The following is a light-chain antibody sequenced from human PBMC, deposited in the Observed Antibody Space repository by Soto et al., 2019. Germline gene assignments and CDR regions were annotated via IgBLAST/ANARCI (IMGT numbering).Light chain of an antibody. CDR1: QDNSNY. J-gene: IGKJ4*01. CDR3: QHYDNLPPNLT. CDR2: DAS. Sequence: DIQMTQSPSSLSPSVGDRVTITCQASQDNSNYLNWYQQKPGKAPKLLIYDASNLEAGVPSRFSGSGCGTDFTFTISSLQPEDIATYYFQHYDNLPPNLTFGGGTKVEI. V-gene: IGKV1-33*01.